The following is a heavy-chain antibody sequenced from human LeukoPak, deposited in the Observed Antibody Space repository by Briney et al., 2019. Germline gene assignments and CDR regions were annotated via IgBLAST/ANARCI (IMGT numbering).Heavy chain of an antibody. CDR2: ISYDGSNK. J-gene: IGHJ4*02. CDR1: GFTFSSYA. Sequence: QPGGSLRLSCAASGFTFSSYAMHWVRQAPGKGLEWVAVISYDGSNKYYADSVKGRFTTSRDNSKNTLYLQMNSLRAEDTAVYYCARGPYSSGWDHFDYWGQGTLVTVSS. CDR3: ARGPYSSGWDHFDY. D-gene: IGHD6-19*01. V-gene: IGHV3-30-3*01.